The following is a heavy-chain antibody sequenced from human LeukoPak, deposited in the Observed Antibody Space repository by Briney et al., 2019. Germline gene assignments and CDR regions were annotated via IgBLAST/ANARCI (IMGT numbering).Heavy chain of an antibody. CDR3: AKSDPYGDSLIEI. CDR2: ISSTGGTI. J-gene: IGHJ4*02. D-gene: IGHD4-17*01. CDR1: GFTFSGYA. Sequence: GGSLRLSCAASGFTFSGYAMDWVRQAPGKGLEWLSHISSTGGTIYYADSVKGRLTVSRDNAKNSLYLQMNSLRAEDTAVYYCAKSDPYGDSLIEIWGQGALVTVSS. V-gene: IGHV3-48*03.